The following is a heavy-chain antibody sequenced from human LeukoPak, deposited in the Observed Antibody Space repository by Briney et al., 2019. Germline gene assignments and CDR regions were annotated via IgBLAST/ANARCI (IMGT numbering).Heavy chain of an antibody. D-gene: IGHD5-18*01. Sequence: ASVKVSCKVSGYTLTELSMHWVRQAPGKGLEWMGGFDPEDGETIYAQKFQGRVTMTEDTSTDTAYMELSSLRSEDTAVYYCVGGHSYGENAFDIWGQGTMVTVSS. J-gene: IGHJ3*02. CDR3: VGGHSYGENAFDI. V-gene: IGHV1-24*01. CDR1: GYTLTELS. CDR2: FDPEDGET.